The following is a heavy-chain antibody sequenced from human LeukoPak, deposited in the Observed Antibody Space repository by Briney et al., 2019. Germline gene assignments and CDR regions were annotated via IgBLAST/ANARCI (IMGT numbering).Heavy chain of an antibody. CDR1: GGSIRSGGYS. J-gene: IGHJ4*02. CDR2: IYHSGST. D-gene: IGHD3-10*01. Sequence: PSETLSLTCAVSGGSIRSGGYSWSWIRQPPGKGLEWIGYIYHSGSTYYNPSLKSRVTISVDRSKNQFSLKLSSVTAADTAVYYCARAGLWFGELEDYYFDYWGPGTLVTVSS. V-gene: IGHV4-30-2*01. CDR3: ARAGLWFGELEDYYFDY.